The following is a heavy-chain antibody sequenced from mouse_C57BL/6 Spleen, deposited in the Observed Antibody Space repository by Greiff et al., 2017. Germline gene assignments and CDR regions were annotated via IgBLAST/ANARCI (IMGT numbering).Heavy chain of an antibody. Sequence: VQRVESGPELVKPGASVKISCKASGYSFTSYYIHWVKQRPGQGLEWIGWIYPGSGNTKYNEKFKGKATLTADTSSSTAYMQLSSLTSEDSAVYYCARREAYYGIFDYWGQGTTLTVSS. D-gene: IGHD2-10*01. CDR1: GYSFTSYY. CDR2: IYPGSGNT. V-gene: IGHV1-66*01. J-gene: IGHJ2*01. CDR3: ARREAYYGIFDY.